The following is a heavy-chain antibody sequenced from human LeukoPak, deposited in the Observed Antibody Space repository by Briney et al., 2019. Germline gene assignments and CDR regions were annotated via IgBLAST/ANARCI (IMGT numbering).Heavy chain of an antibody. CDR3: ARGRAIDI. CDR1: GFTFTNNW. Sequence: GGSLRLSCVASGFTFTNNWMTWVRQVPGKGLEWVANIKPDDSEIYHVASVKGRFTISRDNVKNSVFLQMNSLRVEDTAIYYCARGRAIDIWGRGTMVTVSS. CDR2: IKPDDSEI. V-gene: IGHV3-7*04. J-gene: IGHJ3*02.